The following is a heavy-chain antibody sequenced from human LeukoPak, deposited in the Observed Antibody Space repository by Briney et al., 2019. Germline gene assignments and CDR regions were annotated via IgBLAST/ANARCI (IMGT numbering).Heavy chain of an antibody. Sequence: PGGSLRPSCAASGFTFSSYAMSWVRQAPGKGLEWVSAISGSGGSTYYADSVKGRFTISRDNSKNTLYLQMNSLRAEDTAVYYCAKDERYCSGGSCYNLEAFDIWGQGTMVTVSS. CDR2: ISGSGGST. D-gene: IGHD2-15*01. CDR3: AKDERYCSGGSCYNLEAFDI. J-gene: IGHJ3*02. CDR1: GFTFSSYA. V-gene: IGHV3-23*01.